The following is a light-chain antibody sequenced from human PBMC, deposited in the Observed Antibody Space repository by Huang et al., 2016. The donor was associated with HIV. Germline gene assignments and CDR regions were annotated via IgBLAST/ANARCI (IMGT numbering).Light chain of an antibody. V-gene: IGKV2-28*01. Sequence: DIVMTQSPLSLPVSPGEPASISCRSSQSLLDSNGYKYLDWYLQKSGQSPQLLIYLGSNRASGVPDRFSGSGSDTDFTLKITRVEAEDVGVYYCMQSLQTPYTFGQGTKVEIK. CDR1: QSLLDSNGYKY. CDR2: LGS. J-gene: IGKJ2*01. CDR3: MQSLQTPYT.